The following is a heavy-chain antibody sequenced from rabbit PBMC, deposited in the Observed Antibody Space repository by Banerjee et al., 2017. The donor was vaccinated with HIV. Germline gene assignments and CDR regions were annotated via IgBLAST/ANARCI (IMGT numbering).Heavy chain of an antibody. CDR1: GFSFSSNYW. CDR2: IYTGSGTT. D-gene: IGHD1-1*01. V-gene: IGHV1S40*01. Sequence: QSLEESGGGLVQPEGSLTLTCTASGFSFSSNYWMCWVRQAPGKGLEWVACIYTGSGTTYYASWAKGRFTISKTSSTTVTLQMPSLTAADTATYFCARDGDSGAYNSYYFDLWGPGTLVTV. CDR3: ARDGDSGAYNSYYFDL. J-gene: IGHJ4*01.